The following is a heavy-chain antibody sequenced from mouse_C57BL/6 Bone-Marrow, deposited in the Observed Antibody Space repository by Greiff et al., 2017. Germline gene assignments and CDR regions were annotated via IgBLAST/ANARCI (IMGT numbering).Heavy chain of an antibody. CDR3: ARGGGNYAMDY. Sequence: QVQLQQPGAELVRPGTSVTLSCKASGYTFTSYWMHWVKQRPGQGLEWIGVIDPSDSYTNYNQKFKGKATLTVDTSSSTAYMQLSSLTSEDSAVYYCARGGGNYAMDYWGQGTSVTVSS. V-gene: IGHV1-59*01. CDR1: GYTFTSYW. J-gene: IGHJ4*01. CDR2: IDPSDSYT.